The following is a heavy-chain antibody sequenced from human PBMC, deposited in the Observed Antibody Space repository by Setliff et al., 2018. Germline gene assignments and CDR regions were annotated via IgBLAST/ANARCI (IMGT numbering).Heavy chain of an antibody. CDR1: GYTFTSYY. CDR3: ARVQMAYGDYSGAFDI. V-gene: IGHV1-46*03. J-gene: IGHJ3*02. D-gene: IGHD4-17*01. Sequence: ASVKVSCKASGYTFTSYYMHWVRQAPGRGLEWMGIINPSGGSTSYAQKFQGRVTMTRDTSTSTVYMELSSLRSEDTAVYYCARVQMAYGDYSGAFDIWGQGTMVTVSS. CDR2: INPSGGST.